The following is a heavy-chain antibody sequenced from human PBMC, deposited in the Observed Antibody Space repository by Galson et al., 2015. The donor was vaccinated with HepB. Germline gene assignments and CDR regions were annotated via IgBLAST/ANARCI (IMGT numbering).Heavy chain of an antibody. V-gene: IGHV3-74*01. J-gene: IGHJ4*02. CDR2: INSDGKMI. D-gene: IGHD2-8*01. Sequence: LRLSCAASEFTLTNYWMQWVRQAPGKGLVWVSRINSDGKMITYADSVKGRFTISRDNAKNTLYLQMNSLRVDDTAVYFCVRVRYCTSGGCYSDYWGQGTLVTVSS. CDR3: VRVRYCTSGGCYSDY. CDR1: EFTLTNYW.